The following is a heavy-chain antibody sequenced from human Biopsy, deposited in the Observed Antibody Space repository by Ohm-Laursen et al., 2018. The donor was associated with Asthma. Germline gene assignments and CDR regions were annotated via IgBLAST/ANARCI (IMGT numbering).Heavy chain of an antibody. CDR1: GGSINTFY. D-gene: IGHD2-21*02. CDR3: ARGVDRVTGLLDHFDS. V-gene: IGHV4-59*01. CDR2: VYYSGST. J-gene: IGHJ4*02. Sequence: SETLSLTCIVSGGSINTFYWSWIRHPPGKGLESIGHVYYSGSTNYNPSLKSRVTISIDASKNQFSLKLTSATAADTAVYYCARGVDRVTGLLDHFDSWGQGTLVTVSS.